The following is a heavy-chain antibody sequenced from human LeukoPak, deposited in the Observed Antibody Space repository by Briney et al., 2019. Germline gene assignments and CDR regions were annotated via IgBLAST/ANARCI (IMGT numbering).Heavy chain of an antibody. CDR3: ARGGWSLDY. V-gene: IGHV4-59*08. CDR1: GGSFSGYY. CDR2: VYYSGST. J-gene: IGHJ4*02. D-gene: IGHD2-15*01. Sequence: ASETLSLTCAVYGGSFSGYYWSWFRQPPGKRLEWLGFVYYSGSTSYNPSLKSRITISVDTSKNQISLRVSSVTAADTAVYYCARGGWSLDYWGQGTLVTVSS.